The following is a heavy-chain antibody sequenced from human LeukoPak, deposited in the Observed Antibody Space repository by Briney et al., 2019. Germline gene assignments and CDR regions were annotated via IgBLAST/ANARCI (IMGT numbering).Heavy chain of an antibody. Sequence: ASVKVSCKASGYTFTGHYMHWVRQAPGQGLEWMGWINPNSGDRNSAQKFQGRVTMTRDTSISTVYMELSRLGPDDTAVYYCAREGWDQRDTAAFDHWGQGTLVTVSS. D-gene: IGHD6-19*01. CDR1: GYTFTGHY. CDR3: AREGWDQRDTAAFDH. CDR2: INPNSGDR. V-gene: IGHV1-2*02. J-gene: IGHJ4*02.